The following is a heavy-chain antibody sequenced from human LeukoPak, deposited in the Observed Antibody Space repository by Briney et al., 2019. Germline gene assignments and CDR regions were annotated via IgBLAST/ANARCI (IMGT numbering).Heavy chain of an antibody. CDR3: ARERSSGWFIDY. J-gene: IGHJ4*02. D-gene: IGHD6-19*01. V-gene: IGHV4-59*01. CDR2: IFYSGST. CDR1: GVSISSSY. Sequence: SETLSLTCTVSGVSISSSYWTWIRQPPGKGLEWIGYIFYSGSTNYNPSLKSRGTISVDTSRNQFSLKLSSVTAADTAVYYCARERSSGWFIDYWGQGTLVTVSS.